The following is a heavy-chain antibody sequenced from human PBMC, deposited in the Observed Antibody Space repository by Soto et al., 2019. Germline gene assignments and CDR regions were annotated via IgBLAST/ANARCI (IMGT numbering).Heavy chain of an antibody. D-gene: IGHD5-18*01. J-gene: IGHJ6*02. CDR2: INHSGST. CDR3: ARGNTAIIPGMDV. CDR1: GGSFSGYY. V-gene: IGHV4-34*01. Sequence: SETLSLTCAVYGGSFSGYYWSWIRQPPGKGLEWIGEINHSGSTNYNPSLKSRVTISVDTSKNQFSLKLSSVTAADTAVYYCARGNTAIIPGMDVWGQGTTVTVS.